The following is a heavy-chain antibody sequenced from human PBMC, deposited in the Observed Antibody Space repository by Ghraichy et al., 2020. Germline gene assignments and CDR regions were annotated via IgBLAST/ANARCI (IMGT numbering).Heavy chain of an antibody. CDR2: INDSGSI. J-gene: IGHJ5*02. Sequence: SETLSLTCAVYGGSFSDYDWTWIRQPPGKGLEWIGEINDSGSIDYNASLKSRVSISLDTSNNQFSLKLRSVTAADTAVYFCARVVFSHTWTPVHWFDPCGQGTLVIVSS. CDR1: GGSFSDYD. D-gene: IGHD1-1*01. V-gene: IGHV4-34*01. CDR3: ARVVFSHTWTPVHWFDP.